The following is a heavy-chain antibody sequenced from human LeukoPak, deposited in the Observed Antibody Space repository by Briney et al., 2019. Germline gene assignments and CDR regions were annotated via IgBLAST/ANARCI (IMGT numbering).Heavy chain of an antibody. D-gene: IGHD3-10*01. CDR1: GFTFSSYG. J-gene: IGHJ4*02. Sequence: GGSLRLSCAAPGFTFSSYGMHWVRQAPGKGLEWVAVISYDGSNKYYADSVKGRFTISRDNSKNTLYLQMNSLRAEDTAVYYCAKDQDYYGSGSLDHWGQGTLVTVSS. CDR2: ISYDGSNK. V-gene: IGHV3-30*18. CDR3: AKDQDYYGSGSLDH.